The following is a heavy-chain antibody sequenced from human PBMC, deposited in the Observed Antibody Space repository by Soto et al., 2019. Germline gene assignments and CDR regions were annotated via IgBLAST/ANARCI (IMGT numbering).Heavy chain of an antibody. CDR1: GSTFRNFG. Sequence: QIQLLQPGAEVKKPGASVKVTCKASGSTFRNFGISWVRQAPGQGLEWMGWISAYNANANYAQKFKGRLTMTADTSTSTAYMELRSLRSDDTAVYYCARENSYFDYWGQGTLVTVSS. J-gene: IGHJ4*02. CDR3: ARENSYFDY. CDR2: ISAYNANA. V-gene: IGHV1-18*01.